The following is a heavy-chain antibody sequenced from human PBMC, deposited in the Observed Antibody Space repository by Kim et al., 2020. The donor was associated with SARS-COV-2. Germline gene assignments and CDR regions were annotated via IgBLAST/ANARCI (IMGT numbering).Heavy chain of an antibody. V-gene: IGHV4-39*01. CDR3: ARHIPIAAAWSD. D-gene: IGHD6-13*01. CDR1: GGSITSGTYY. J-gene: IGHJ4*02. Sequence: SETLSLTCSISGGSITSGTYYWGWIRQPPGKGLEWVGSVFQSGTPHYSPSLKSRVTISVGSSKKQFSLTLNFVTAADTAVYYCARHIPIAAAWSDWGQGALVTVSS. CDR2: VFQSGTP.